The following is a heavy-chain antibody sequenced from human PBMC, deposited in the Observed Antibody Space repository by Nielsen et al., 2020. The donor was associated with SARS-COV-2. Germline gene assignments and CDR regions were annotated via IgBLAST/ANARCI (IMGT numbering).Heavy chain of an antibody. CDR3: AREGREDILTGYYGLYYYYYMDV. CDR2: ISSSSSTI. D-gene: IGHD3-9*01. J-gene: IGHJ6*03. Sequence: WIRQPPGKGLEWVSYISSSSSTIYYADPVKGRFTISRDNAKNSLYLQMNSLRAEDTAVYYCAREGREDILTGYYGLYYYYYMDVWGKGTTVTVSS. V-gene: IGHV3-48*01.